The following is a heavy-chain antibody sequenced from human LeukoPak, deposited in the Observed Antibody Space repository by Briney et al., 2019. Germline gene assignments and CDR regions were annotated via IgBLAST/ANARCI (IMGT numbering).Heavy chain of an antibody. CDR3: ATGVVTGTSR. J-gene: IGHJ4*02. V-gene: IGHV3-15*01. Sequence: SGGSLRLSCAVSRITFRNAWMSWVRQAPGKGLEWVARIRSKTEGETKEYAASVKGRFTISRDDSRSRLYLQMNSLKTEDTAVYYCATGVVTGTSRWGQGTLVTVSS. D-gene: IGHD1-1*01. CDR1: RITFRNAW. CDR2: IRSKTEGETK.